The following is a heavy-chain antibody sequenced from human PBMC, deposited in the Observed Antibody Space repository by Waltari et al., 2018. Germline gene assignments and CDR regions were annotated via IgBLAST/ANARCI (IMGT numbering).Heavy chain of an antibody. CDR2: VSYDGNNK. CDR3: ARGGVAVSDPFDD. Sequence: QVQLVESGGGVVQPGRSLRLSCVASGFTLSTSARHWVRQAPGKGLEWVAVVSYDGNNKFYAEDSVKGRFTISRDNSKSTVSLQMTSLRPEDTAVYYCARGGVAVSDPFDDWGQGTLVTVSA. V-gene: IGHV3-30*01. J-gene: IGHJ4*02. CDR1: GFTLSTSA. D-gene: IGHD6-19*01.